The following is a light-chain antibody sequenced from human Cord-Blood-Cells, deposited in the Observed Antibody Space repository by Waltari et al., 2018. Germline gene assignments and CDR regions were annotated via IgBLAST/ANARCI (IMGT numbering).Light chain of an antibody. CDR2: DVS. J-gene: IGLJ1*01. V-gene: IGLV2-14*01. CDR3: SSYTSVITPYV. Sequence: QSALTQPASVSGSPGQSLTISCTGTSSDVGGYNYVSWYQQHPVKAPKLMIYDVSNRPSGVSNRFSGSRPSNTPSRTISGLQAEEEADYYCSSYTSVITPYVFGTGTKVTVL. CDR1: SSDVGGYNY.